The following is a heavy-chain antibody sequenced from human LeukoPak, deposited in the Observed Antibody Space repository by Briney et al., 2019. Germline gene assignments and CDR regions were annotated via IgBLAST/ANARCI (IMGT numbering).Heavy chain of an antibody. J-gene: IGHJ5*02. V-gene: IGHV4-4*02. CDR2: IYHSGST. D-gene: IGHD3-16*02. Sequence: PSGTLSLTCAVSGGSISSSNWWSWVRQPPGKGLEWIGEIYHSGSTNYNPPLKSRVTISVDKSKNQFSLKLSSVTAADTAVYYCARRRDYVWGSYRPWGQGTLVTVSS. CDR3: ARRRDYVWGSYRP. CDR1: GGSISSSNW.